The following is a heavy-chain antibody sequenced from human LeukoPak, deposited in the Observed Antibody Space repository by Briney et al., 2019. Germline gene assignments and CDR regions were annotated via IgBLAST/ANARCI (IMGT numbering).Heavy chain of an antibody. Sequence: VASVKVSCKASGYTFTSYDINWVRQATGQGLEWMGWMNPNSGNTGYAQKFQGRVTITRNTSISTAYMELSSLRSEDTAVYYCATADSSGWYGTFDYWGQGTLVTVSS. CDR1: GYTFTSYD. CDR2: MNPNSGNT. D-gene: IGHD6-19*01. J-gene: IGHJ4*02. V-gene: IGHV1-8*03. CDR3: ATADSSGWYGTFDY.